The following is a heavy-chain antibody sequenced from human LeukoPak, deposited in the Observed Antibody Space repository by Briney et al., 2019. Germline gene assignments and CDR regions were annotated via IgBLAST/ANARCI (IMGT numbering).Heavy chain of an antibody. CDR3: ARRTDRSFWYLDY. Sequence: GESLKISCKGSGYSFTNYWIGWVRQMPGKGPEWMGIIYPGDSDTRYSPSFQGQVTISADKSISTAYLQWSSLKASDTAIYYCARRTDRSFWYLDYWGQGTLVTASS. V-gene: IGHV5-51*01. CDR2: IYPGDSDT. J-gene: IGHJ4*02. CDR1: GYSFTNYW.